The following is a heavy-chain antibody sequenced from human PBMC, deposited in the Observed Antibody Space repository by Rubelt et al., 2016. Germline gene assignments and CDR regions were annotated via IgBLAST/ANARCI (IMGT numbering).Heavy chain of an antibody. CDR1: GYSFTRYW. D-gene: IGHD3-3*01. J-gene: IGHJ4*02. V-gene: IGHV5-10-1*03. CDR3: AIYDFWSGYYLDY. CDR2: IDPRDSYT. Sequence: EVQLVQSGAEVKKPGESLRISCKGSGYSFTRYWISWVGQMPGKGLEWMGRIDPRDSYTNYSPSFQGHVTISADKSISTAYLQWSSLKASDTAMYYCAIYDFWSGYYLDYWGQGTLVTVSS.